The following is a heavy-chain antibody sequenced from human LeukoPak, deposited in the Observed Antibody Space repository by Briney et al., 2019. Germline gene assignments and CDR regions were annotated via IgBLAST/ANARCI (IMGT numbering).Heavy chain of an antibody. Sequence: GGSLRLSRAASGFTFSSYSMNWVRQAPGKGLEWVSSISSSSSYIYYADSVKGRFTISRDNAKNSLYLQMNSLRAEDTAVYYCARGAPSYYYDSSGKTDDAFDIWGQGTMVTVSS. V-gene: IGHV3-21*01. CDR2: ISSSSSYI. J-gene: IGHJ3*02. CDR1: GFTFSSYS. CDR3: ARGAPSYYYDSSGKTDDAFDI. D-gene: IGHD3-22*01.